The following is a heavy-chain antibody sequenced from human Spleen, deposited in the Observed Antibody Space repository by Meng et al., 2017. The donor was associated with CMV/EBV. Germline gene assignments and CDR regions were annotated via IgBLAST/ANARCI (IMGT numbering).Heavy chain of an antibody. V-gene: IGHV3-30*02. D-gene: IGHD5-24*01. J-gene: IGHJ4*02. CDR2: IRFDATHH. CDR3: AKVSRKGATAWGGFDY. Sequence: AFTFSRYGFNCYRQAPGNGLAWVAFIRFDATHHSYAASMKRRFTISMDNSNNMSYLHMNHLTPSDTAVYYCAKVSRKGATAWGGFDYWGQGTLVTVSS. CDR1: AFTFSRYG.